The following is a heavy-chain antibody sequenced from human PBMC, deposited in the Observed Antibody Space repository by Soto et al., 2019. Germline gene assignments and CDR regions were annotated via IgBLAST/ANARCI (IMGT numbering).Heavy chain of an antibody. CDR2: IYYSGNT. CDR1: GGSISSGGYY. J-gene: IGHJ4*02. D-gene: IGHD3-10*01. V-gene: IGHV4-61*08. CDR3: ARHGLGDSGY. Sequence: SETLSLTCTVSGGSISSGGYYWTWIRQHPGEGLEWIGYIYYSGNTNYNPSLKSRVTISVDTSKNQFSLKLSSVTAADTAVYYCARHGLGDSGYWGQGTLVTVSS.